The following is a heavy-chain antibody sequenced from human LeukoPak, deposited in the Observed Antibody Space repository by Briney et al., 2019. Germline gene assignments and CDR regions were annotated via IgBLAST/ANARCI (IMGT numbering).Heavy chain of an antibody. CDR3: ARVTRYYGSGSYYDDFDY. D-gene: IGHD3-10*01. J-gene: IGHJ4*02. CDR1: GGSISSYY. V-gene: IGHV4-59*01. CDR2: IYYSGST. Sequence: SETLSLTCTVSGGSISSYYWSWIRQPPGKGLEWIGYIYYSGSTNYNPSLKSRVTISVDTSKNQFSLKLSSVTAADTAVYYCARVTRYYGSGSYYDDFDYWGQGTLATVSS.